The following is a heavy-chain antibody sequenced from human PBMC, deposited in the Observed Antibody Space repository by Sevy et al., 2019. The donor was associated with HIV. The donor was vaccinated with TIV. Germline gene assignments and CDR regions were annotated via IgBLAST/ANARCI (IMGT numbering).Heavy chain of an antibody. V-gene: IGHV3-30*18. Sequence: GGSLRLSCAASGFTFSSYGMHWVRQAPGKGLEWVAVISYDGSNKYYADSVKGRFTISTDNSKSTLYLQMKSLRAEDTALYSCAKAVAGCSSTSCMQYWGQGTLVTVSS. CDR3: AKAVAGCSSTSCMQY. D-gene: IGHD2-2*01. J-gene: IGHJ4*02. CDR1: GFTFSSYG. CDR2: ISYDGSNK.